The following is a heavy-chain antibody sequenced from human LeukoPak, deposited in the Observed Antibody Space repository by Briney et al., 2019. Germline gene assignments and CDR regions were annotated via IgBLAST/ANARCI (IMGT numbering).Heavy chain of an antibody. CDR3: ATFDSTVPDGSGTPFDY. V-gene: IGHV1-69-2*01. Sequence: ASVKVSCKASGYTFTDYYMHWVQQAPGKGLEWMGLVDPEDGETIYAEKFQGRVTITADTSTDTAYMELSSLRSEDTAVYYCATFDSTVPDGSGTPFDYWGQGTLVTVSS. CDR2: VDPEDGET. J-gene: IGHJ4*02. D-gene: IGHD3-10*01. CDR1: GYTFTDYY.